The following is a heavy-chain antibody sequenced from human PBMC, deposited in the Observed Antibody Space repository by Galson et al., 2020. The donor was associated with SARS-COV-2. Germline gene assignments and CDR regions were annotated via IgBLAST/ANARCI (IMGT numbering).Heavy chain of an antibody. CDR1: GGTFSSYA. D-gene: IGHD6-13*01. Sequence: SVKVSCKASGGTFSSYAISWVRQAPGQGLEWMGGIIPIFGTANYAQKFQGRVTITADESTSTAYMELSSLRSEDTAVYYCARRIAAAGNWFDPWGQGTLVTVSS. V-gene: IGHV1-69*13. CDR3: ARRIAAAGNWFDP. J-gene: IGHJ5*02. CDR2: IIPIFGTA.